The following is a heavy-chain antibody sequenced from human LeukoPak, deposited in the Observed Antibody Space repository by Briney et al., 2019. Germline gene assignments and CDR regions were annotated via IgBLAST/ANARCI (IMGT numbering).Heavy chain of an antibody. D-gene: IGHD2-15*01. Sequence: GESLKISCKGSGYRFTSYWIGWVRQMPGKGLEWMGIIYPTDSDTRYSPSFQGQVTISADKSISTAYLQWSSLKASDTAMYYCARHGGDCSGGSCYWFDPWGQGTLVTVSS. V-gene: IGHV5-51*01. CDR2: IYPTDSDT. J-gene: IGHJ5*02. CDR1: GYRFTSYW. CDR3: ARHGGDCSGGSCYWFDP.